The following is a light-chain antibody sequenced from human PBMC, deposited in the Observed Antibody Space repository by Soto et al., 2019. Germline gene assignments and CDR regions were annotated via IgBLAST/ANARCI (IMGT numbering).Light chain of an antibody. CDR3: QQYNSWLWT. V-gene: IGKV3-20*01. J-gene: IGKJ1*01. CDR2: GAS. Sequence: EIVLTQSPDTLSLSPGDSATPSCRASQSVSSSYLAWYQQKPGQAPRLLIYGASSRATGIPDRLSGSGSGTEFTLIISSLQSEDSAVYYCQQYNSWLWTCGQGTKVDIK. CDR1: QSVSSSY.